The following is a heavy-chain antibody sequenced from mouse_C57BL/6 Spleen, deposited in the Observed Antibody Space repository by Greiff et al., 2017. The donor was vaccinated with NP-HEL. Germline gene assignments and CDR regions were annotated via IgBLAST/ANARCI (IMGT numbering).Heavy chain of an antibody. D-gene: IGHD4-1*01. J-gene: IGHJ1*03. CDR2: IRSKSNNYAT. CDR3: VRYWEGGYFDV. Sequence: EVQGVESGGGLVQPKGSLKLSCAASGFSFNTYAMNWVRQAPGKGLEWVARIRSKSNNYATYYADSVKDRFTISRDDSESMLYLQMNNLKTEDTAMYYCVRYWEGGYFDVWGTGTTVTVSS. CDR1: GFSFNTYA. V-gene: IGHV10-1*01.